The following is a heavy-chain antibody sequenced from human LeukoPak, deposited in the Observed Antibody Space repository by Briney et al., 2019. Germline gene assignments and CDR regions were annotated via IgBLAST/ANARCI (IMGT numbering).Heavy chain of an antibody. V-gene: IGHV4-59*12. J-gene: IGHJ4*02. D-gene: IGHD3-22*01. CDR3: EGHGNYDGRSGYNYYFDY. CDR1: ALSISSYY. CDR2: IYYSGST. Sequence: PSETLSLTCTVSALSISSYYWSWIRQPPGKGLEWIGNIYYSGSTKYNPSLKSRVTISVDTSKNHFSLKLSSVTSLEMTSQYSEGHGNYDGRSGYNYYFDYWGQGTLGTVSS.